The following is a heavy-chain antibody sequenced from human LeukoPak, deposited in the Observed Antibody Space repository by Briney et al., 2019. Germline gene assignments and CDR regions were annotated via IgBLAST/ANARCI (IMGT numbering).Heavy chain of an antibody. CDR3: AKDRTGSGSGAFDI. J-gene: IGHJ3*02. Sequence: PGGSLRLSCAASGFTFSSYGMHWVRQAPGKGLEWVAFIRYGGNNKYYTDSVKGRFTISRDNSKNTLYLQMNSLRAEDTAVYYCAKDRTGSGSGAFDIWGQGTMVTVSS. CDR1: GFTFSSYG. CDR2: IRYGGNNK. V-gene: IGHV3-30*02. D-gene: IGHD1-14*01.